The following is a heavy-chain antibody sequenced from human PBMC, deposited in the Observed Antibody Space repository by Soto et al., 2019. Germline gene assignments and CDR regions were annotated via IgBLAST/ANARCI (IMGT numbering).Heavy chain of an antibody. D-gene: IGHD6-13*01. J-gene: IGHJ4*02. V-gene: IGHV1-18*01. Sequence: QVQLVQSGAEVKKPGASVKVSCKASGYTFTTYGISWVRQAPGQGLEWMGWISAYSGSTKFAQKLQGRVTMTTDTSTTTAYTELRSLTSDDTAVYYCARDFTKSSSWPYYFDYWGQGTLVTVSS. CDR3: ARDFTKSSSWPYYFDY. CDR1: GYTFTTYG. CDR2: ISAYSGST.